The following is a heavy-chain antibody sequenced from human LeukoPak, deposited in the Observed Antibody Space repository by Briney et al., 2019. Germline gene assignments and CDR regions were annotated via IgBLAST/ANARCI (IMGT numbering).Heavy chain of an antibody. J-gene: IGHJ4*02. V-gene: IGHV4-38-2*01. Sequence: SETLSLTCAVSGYSISSGYYWGWIRQPPGKGLEWIGSIYHSGSTYYNPSLKSRVTISVDTSKNQFSLKLSSVTAADTAVYYCARFGDYGGGHWGQGTLVAVSS. CDR1: GYSISSGYY. CDR3: ARFGDYGGGH. CDR2: IYHSGST. D-gene: IGHD4-17*01.